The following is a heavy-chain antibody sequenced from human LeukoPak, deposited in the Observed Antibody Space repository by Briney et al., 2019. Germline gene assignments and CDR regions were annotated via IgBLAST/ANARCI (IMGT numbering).Heavy chain of an antibody. J-gene: IGHJ3*02. Sequence: GGSLRLSCAASGFTFSSYEMNWVRQAPGKGLEWVSSISASAGSAVYGDSVKGRFTISRVNAENTLYLQMDSLRADDTAIYYCAKDQRSGEYDYGWGPFDIWGQGTMVTVSS. CDR1: GFTFSSYE. V-gene: IGHV3-23*01. CDR2: ISASAGSA. CDR3: AKDQRSGEYDYGWGPFDI. D-gene: IGHD3-10*01.